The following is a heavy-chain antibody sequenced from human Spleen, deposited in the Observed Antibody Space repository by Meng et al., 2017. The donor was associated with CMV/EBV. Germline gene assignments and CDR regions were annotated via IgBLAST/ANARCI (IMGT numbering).Heavy chain of an antibody. J-gene: IGHJ4*02. D-gene: IGHD1-26*01. CDR1: GYTFTSYN. CDR2: INPNSGGT. Sequence: ASVKVSCKASGYTFTSYNIIWVRQAPGQGLEWMGWINPNSGGTNYAQKFQGRVTMTRDTSINTVYMELSSLRSDDTAVYYCARAGVGAASAFDYGGQGTLVTVSS. CDR3: ARAGVGAASAFDY. V-gene: IGHV1-2*02.